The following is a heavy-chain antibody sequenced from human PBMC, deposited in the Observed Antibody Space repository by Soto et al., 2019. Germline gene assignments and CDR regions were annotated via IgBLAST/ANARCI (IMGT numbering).Heavy chain of an antibody. J-gene: IGHJ4*02. CDR3: ARETGYSYSGFDY. Sequence: EVQLVESGGGLVKPGGSLRLSCAASGFTFSSYSMNWVRQAPGKGLEWVSSISSSSSYIYYADSVKGRFTISRDNAKNSLYVQMNSLRAEDTAVYYCARETGYSYSGFDYWGQGTLVTVSS. CDR2: ISSSSSYI. D-gene: IGHD5-18*01. CDR1: GFTFSSYS. V-gene: IGHV3-21*01.